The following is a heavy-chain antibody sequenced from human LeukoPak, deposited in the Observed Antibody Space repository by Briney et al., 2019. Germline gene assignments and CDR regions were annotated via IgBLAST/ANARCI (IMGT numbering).Heavy chain of an antibody. CDR1: GVTSSSYW. CDR3: ARERRGYYDFWSGYSNWFDP. D-gene: IGHD3-3*01. Sequence: GGSLRLSCAASGVTSSSYWMSWVRQAPGEGLEGGANIKQDGSEKYYVDSVKGRFTISGDNAKNSPYLQMNSLRAEDTAVYYCARERRGYYDFWSGYSNWFDPWGQGTLVTVSS. J-gene: IGHJ5*02. CDR2: IKQDGSEK. V-gene: IGHV3-7*01.